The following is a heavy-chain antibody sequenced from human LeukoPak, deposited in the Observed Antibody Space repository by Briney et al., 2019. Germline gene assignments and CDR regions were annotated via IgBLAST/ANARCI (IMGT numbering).Heavy chain of an antibody. J-gene: IGHJ4*02. Sequence: GSLRLSCAGSGFAFSRYGMTWVRQAPGKGLEWVSYISGSSGTINYADSVKGRLTISRDNAKNSLFLQMNGLRVEDTAVYFCAREHDYGDYAFDFWGRGTLVTVSS. D-gene: IGHD4-17*01. V-gene: IGHV3-48*04. CDR1: GFAFSRYG. CDR3: AREHDYGDYAFDF. CDR2: ISGSSGTI.